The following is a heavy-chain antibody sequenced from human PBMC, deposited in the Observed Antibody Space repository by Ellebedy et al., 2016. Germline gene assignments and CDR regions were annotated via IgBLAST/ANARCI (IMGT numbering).Heavy chain of an antibody. CDR3: AKVVSHFYMDV. D-gene: IGHD5/OR15-5a*01. CDR2: ISESGANT. CDR1: GFTFSSFP. J-gene: IGHJ6*02. Sequence: GGSLRLSXAASGFTFSSFPMRWVRQAPGKGLEWVSAISESGANTHYADSVRGRFTISRDNPKNTVYLQMDSLRAEDTAIYYCAKVVSHFYMDVWGQGTTVTVSS. V-gene: IGHV3-23*01.